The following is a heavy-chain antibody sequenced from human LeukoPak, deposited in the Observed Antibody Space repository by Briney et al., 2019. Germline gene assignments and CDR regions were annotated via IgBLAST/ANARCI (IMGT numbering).Heavy chain of an antibody. Sequence: SSETLSLTCTVSGGSISSSSYCWGWIRQPPGKGLEWIGSIYYSGSTYYNPSLKSRVTISVYTSKNQFSLKLSSVTAADTAVYYCARDGYSSSWYGYYYYYYMDVWGKGTTVTVSS. D-gene: IGHD6-13*01. CDR3: ARDGYSSSWYGYYYYYYMDV. V-gene: IGHV4-39*07. CDR1: GGSISSSSYC. CDR2: IYYSGST. J-gene: IGHJ6*03.